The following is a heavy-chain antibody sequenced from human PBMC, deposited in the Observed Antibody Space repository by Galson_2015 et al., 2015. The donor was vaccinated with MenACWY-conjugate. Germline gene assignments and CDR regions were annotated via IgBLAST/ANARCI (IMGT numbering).Heavy chain of an antibody. V-gene: IGHV3-48*01. CDR3: ARGMVSFGGTIVAFYFDS. CDR2: ISSGGSTT. CDR1: GFTFSGSS. J-gene: IGHJ4*02. Sequence: SLRLSCAVSGFTFSGSSMNWVRQAPGKELAWVSYISSGGSTTYYADSVKGRFTISRDNFKNSLFPEMNSLRAEDTAVYYCARGMVSFGGTIVAFYFDSWGQGTLVTVSS. D-gene: IGHD3-16*02.